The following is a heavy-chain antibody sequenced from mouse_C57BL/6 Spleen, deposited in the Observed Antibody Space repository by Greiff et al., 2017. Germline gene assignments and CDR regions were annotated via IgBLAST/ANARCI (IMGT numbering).Heavy chain of an antibody. J-gene: IGHJ1*03. CDR2: IYPGSGNT. V-gene: IGHV1-76*01. CDR3: ARDYSYFDV. Sequence: VQLQQSVAELVRPGASVKLSCKASGYTFTDSYINWVKQRPGQGLEWIARIYPGSGNTYYNEKFKGKATLTAEKSSSTAYMQLSSLTSEDSAVYFCARDYSYFDVWGTGTTVTVSS. D-gene: IGHD1-1*01. CDR1: GYTFTDSY.